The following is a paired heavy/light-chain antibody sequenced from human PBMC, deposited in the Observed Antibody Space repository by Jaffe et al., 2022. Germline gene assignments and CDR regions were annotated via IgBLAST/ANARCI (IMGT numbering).Light chain of an antibody. CDR1: SSDVGGYNY. CDR2: DVD. V-gene: IGLV2-11*01. Sequence: QSALTQPRSVSGSPGQSVTISCTGTSSDVGGYNYVSWYQHHPGKAPTFMIYDVDKRPSGVPDRFSGSKSGNTASLTVSGLQAEDEADYYCCSYAGSYTWVFGGGTKLTVL. J-gene: IGLJ3*02. CDR3: CSYAGSYTWV.
Heavy chain of an antibody. Sequence: EVQVVESGGGLVQPGGSLRLSCAASGFTFSRYWMRWVRQAPGKGLEWVANIKQDGSEKYYVDSVKGRFTISRDNAKNSLYLQMDSLRAEDTAVYYCATGYCTSDACYFAFQYWGQGTLVTVSS. D-gene: IGHD2-8*01. CDR2: IKQDGSEK. V-gene: IGHV3-7*01. J-gene: IGHJ4*02. CDR3: ATGYCTSDACYFAFQY. CDR1: GFTFSRYW.